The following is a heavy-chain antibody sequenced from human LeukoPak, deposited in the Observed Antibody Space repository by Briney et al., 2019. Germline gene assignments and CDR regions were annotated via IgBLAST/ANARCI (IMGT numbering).Heavy chain of an antibody. D-gene: IGHD6-13*01. V-gene: IGHV1-69*13. CDR1: GYTFTSYG. CDR2: IIPIFGTA. J-gene: IGHJ4*02. CDR3: ARTRMYRGKSQQLVDFDY. Sequence: GASVKVSCKASGYTFTSYGISWVRQAPGQGLEWMGGIIPIFGTANYAQKFQGRVTVTADESTSTAYMELSSLRSEDTAVYYCARTRMYRGKSQQLVDFDYWGQGTLVTVSS.